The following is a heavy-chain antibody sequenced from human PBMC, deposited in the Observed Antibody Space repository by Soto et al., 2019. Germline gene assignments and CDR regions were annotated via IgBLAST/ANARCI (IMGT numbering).Heavy chain of an antibody. V-gene: IGHV1-2*02. CDR1: GYTFSDYY. D-gene: IGHD3-10*01. J-gene: IGHJ4*02. Sequence: QVQLVQSGAEVRKPGASVKVYCKASGYTFSDYYMHWVRQAPGQGLEWMGWINLKSGATNYAQKFQGRVTMTRDTSITAAYLELSRLRSDDTAVYYCARRWFGEFLEDYWGQGTRVTVSS. CDR2: INLKSGAT. CDR3: ARRWFGEFLEDY.